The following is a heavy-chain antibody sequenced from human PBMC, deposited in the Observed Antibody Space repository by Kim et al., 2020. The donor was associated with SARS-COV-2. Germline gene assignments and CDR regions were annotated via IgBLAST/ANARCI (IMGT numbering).Heavy chain of an antibody. V-gene: IGHV4-34*01. Sequence: SETLSLTCAVYGGSFSGYYWSWIRQPPGKGLEWIGEINHSGSTNYNPSLKSRVTISVDTSKNQFSLKLSSVTAADTAVYYCARAGAAAGIDYWYFDLWGRGTLVTVSS. CDR2: INHSGST. CDR1: GGSFSGYY. CDR3: ARAGAAAGIDYWYFDL. J-gene: IGHJ2*01. D-gene: IGHD6-13*01.